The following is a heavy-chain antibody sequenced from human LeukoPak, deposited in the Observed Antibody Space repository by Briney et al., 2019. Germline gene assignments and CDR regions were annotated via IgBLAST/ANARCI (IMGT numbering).Heavy chain of an antibody. CDR3: ARGSAVITLSYYYYYMDV. D-gene: IGHD4-23*01. CDR2: IDQRGST. J-gene: IGHJ6*03. V-gene: IGHV4-34*01. Sequence: PSETLSLTCAVYGVSFSGYYWSWIRQPPGKGLEWIGEIDQRGSTSYNPSLKSRVTISVDTSNNQFSLKLTSVTAADTAVYYCARGSAVITLSYYYYYMDVWGKGTTVTVSS. CDR1: GVSFSGYY.